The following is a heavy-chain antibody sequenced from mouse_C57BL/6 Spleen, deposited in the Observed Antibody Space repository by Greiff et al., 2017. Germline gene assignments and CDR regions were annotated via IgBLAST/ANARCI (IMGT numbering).Heavy chain of an antibody. CDR1: GYTFPNYW. D-gene: IGHD3-1*01. Sequence: QVQLQQSGAELVRPGTSVKMSCKASGYTFPNYWIGWAKQRPGHGLEWIGDIYPGGGYTNYNEKFKGKATLTADKSSSTAYMQFSSLTSEDSAIYYCARRGEQPYFDYWGQGTTLTVSS. CDR2: IYPGGGYT. V-gene: IGHV1-63*01. CDR3: ARRGEQPYFDY. J-gene: IGHJ2*01.